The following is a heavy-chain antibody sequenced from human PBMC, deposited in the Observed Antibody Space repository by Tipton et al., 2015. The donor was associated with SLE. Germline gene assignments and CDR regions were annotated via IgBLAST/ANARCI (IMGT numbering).Heavy chain of an antibody. CDR1: GGSISSFDFY. CDR2: IYYSGST. D-gene: IGHD1-26*01. J-gene: IGHJ4*02. Sequence: TLSLTCPVSGGSISSFDFYWAWIRQSPWKGLEWLGSIYYSGSTHYNPSLQSRVTLSVDTSKNQVSLRLSSVTAADTAVYYCAGRGRWEQPEDYWGQGTLVTVSS. V-gene: IGHV4-39*07. CDR3: AGRGRWEQPEDY.